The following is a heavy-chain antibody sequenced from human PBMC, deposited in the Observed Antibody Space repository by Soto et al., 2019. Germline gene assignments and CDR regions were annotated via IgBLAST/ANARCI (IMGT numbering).Heavy chain of an antibody. V-gene: IGHV1-69*01. D-gene: IGHD3-22*01. CDR1: GGTFSSYA. CDR2: IIPTSGTS. J-gene: IGHJ4*02. CDR3: ARMQDDSSGNHFDY. Sequence: QVQLVQSGAEVKKPGSSVKVSCKASGGTFSSYAFSWMRQAPGQGLEWMGGIIPTSGTSNSAQKFQGRVTFTADESTSTIYMDLSNLRSEDTAVYYCARMQDDSSGNHFDYWGQGTLVTVSS.